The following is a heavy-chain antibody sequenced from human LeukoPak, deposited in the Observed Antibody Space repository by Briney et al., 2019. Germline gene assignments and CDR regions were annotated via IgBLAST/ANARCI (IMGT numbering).Heavy chain of an antibody. V-gene: IGHV1-24*01. CDR2: FDPEDGET. D-gene: IGHD6-19*01. CDR1: GYTLTELS. CDR3: ATEGPYSSGWDFDY. Sequence: ASVTVSCTVSGYTLTELSMHWVRQAPGKGLEWMGGFDPEDGETIYAQKFQGRVTMTEDTSTDTAYMELSSLRSEDTAVYYCATEGPYSSGWDFDYWGQGTLVTVSS. J-gene: IGHJ4*02.